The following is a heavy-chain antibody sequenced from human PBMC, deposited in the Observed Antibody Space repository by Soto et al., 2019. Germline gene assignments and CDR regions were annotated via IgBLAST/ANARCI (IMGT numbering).Heavy chain of an antibody. D-gene: IGHD2-15*01. Sequence: SVKVSCKASGGTFSSYTISWVRQAPGQGLEWMGRIIPILGIANYAQKFQGRVTITADKSTSTAYMELSSLRSEDTAVYYCARHRYCSGATCYHLDNWFDPWGQGTLVTVSS. J-gene: IGHJ5*02. CDR3: ARHRYCSGATCYHLDNWFDP. CDR1: GGTFSSYT. CDR2: IIPILGIA. V-gene: IGHV1-69*02.